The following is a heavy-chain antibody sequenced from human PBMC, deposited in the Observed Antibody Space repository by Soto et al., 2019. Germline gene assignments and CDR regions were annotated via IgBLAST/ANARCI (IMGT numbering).Heavy chain of an antibody. Sequence: GESLKISCKGSGYSFTSYWIGWVRQMPGKGLEWMGIIYPGDSDTRYSPSFQGQVTISADKSISTAYLQWSSLKASDTAMYYCAGAPMTTVISSWGWFDPWGQGTLVTVSS. D-gene: IGHD4-17*01. CDR1: GYSFTSYW. J-gene: IGHJ5*02. CDR3: AGAPMTTVISSWGWFDP. V-gene: IGHV5-51*01. CDR2: IYPGDSDT.